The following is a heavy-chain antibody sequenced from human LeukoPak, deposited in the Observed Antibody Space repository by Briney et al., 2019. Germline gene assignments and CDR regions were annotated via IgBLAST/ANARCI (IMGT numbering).Heavy chain of an antibody. J-gene: IGHJ3*02. Sequence: GGSLRLSCAASGFTVSSNYMSWVRQAPGKGLEWVSVIYSGGSTYYADSVKGRFTISRDNSKNTLYLQMNSLRAEDTAVYYCARDRLDRAAFDIWGQGTMVTVSS. V-gene: IGHV3-53*05. CDR1: GFTVSSNY. CDR2: IYSGGST. CDR3: ARDRLDRAAFDI. D-gene: IGHD2-2*03.